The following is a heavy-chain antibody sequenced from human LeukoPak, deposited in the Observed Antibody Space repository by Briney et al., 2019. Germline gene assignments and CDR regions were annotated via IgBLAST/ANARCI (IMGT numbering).Heavy chain of an antibody. CDR2: ISSSSSYI. D-gene: IGHD6-13*01. CDR3: ARDLGSSLVDP. CDR1: GFTFSSYI. V-gene: IGHV3-21*01. Sequence: GGSLRLSCAASGFTFSSYIMNWVRQAPGKGLEWVSSISSSSSYIYYADSVKGRFTISRDNAKNSLYLQMNSLRAEDTAVYYCARDLGSSLVDPWGQGSLVTVSS. J-gene: IGHJ5*02.